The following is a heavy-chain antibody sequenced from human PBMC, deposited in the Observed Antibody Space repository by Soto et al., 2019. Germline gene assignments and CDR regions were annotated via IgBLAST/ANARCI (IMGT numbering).Heavy chain of an antibody. CDR2: INPSGGST. CDR3: ARGIAAAGTLVGYFDY. J-gene: IGHJ4*02. D-gene: IGHD6-13*01. CDR1: GYTFTSYY. V-gene: IGHV1-46*01. Sequence: QVQLVQYGAEVKKPGASVKVSCKASGYTFTSYYMHWVRQAPAQGLEWMGIINPSGGSTSYAQKFQGRVAMTGDTSTSTVYMGLSSLRSEGTAVYYGARGIAAAGTLVGYFDYWGQGTLVTVSS.